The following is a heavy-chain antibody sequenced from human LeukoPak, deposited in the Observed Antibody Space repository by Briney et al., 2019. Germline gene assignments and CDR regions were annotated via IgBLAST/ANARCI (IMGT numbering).Heavy chain of an antibody. CDR3: ARVPRYYDFWSGYQNYYYYYGMDV. CDR1: GYTFTSYG. V-gene: IGHV1-8*02. J-gene: IGHJ6*02. D-gene: IGHD3-3*01. Sequence: ASVKVSCKASGYTFTSYGISWVRQATGQGLEWMGWMNPNSGNTGYAQKFQGRVTMTRNTSISTAYMELSSLRSEDTAVYYCARVPRYYDFWSGYQNYYYYYGMDVWGQGTTVTVSS. CDR2: MNPNSGNT.